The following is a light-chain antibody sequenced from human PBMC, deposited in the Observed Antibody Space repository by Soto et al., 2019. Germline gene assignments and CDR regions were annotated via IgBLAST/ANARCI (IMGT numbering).Light chain of an antibody. CDR1: SGEFGGYNY. J-gene: IGLJ1*01. Sequence: QSVLTQPASVSGSPGQSITISCTGASGEFGGYNYVSWYQQHPGKAPQLLIYGVTNRPSGVSNRFSGSKSGNTASLTISGLQADDEAEYYCNSYTNSNTLPVFGNGTKVTVL. CDR2: GVT. CDR3: NSYTNSNTLPV. V-gene: IGLV2-14*03.